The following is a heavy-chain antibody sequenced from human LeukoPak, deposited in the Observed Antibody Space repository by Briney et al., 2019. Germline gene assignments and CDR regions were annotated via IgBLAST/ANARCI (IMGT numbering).Heavy chain of an antibody. CDR2: TYYRPKGYN. V-gene: IGHV6-1*01. D-gene: IGHD6-13*01. CDR3: GRDIGAAIGH. CDR1: GDSVSSYSAG. J-gene: IGHJ4*02. Sequence: SQTLSLTCAISGDSVSSYSAGWNWIRQSPSRGLEWLGRTYYRPKGYNEYALSVRSRITISPDTSKNQVSLQLNSVTPDDTAFYYCGRDIGAAIGHWGQGTLVTVSS.